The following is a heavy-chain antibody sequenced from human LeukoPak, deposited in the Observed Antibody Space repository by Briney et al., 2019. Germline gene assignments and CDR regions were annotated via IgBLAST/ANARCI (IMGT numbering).Heavy chain of an antibody. V-gene: IGHV3-23*01. CDR3: AKAAGYSSSWYSFDP. CDR2: ISGSGGST. J-gene: IGHJ5*02. Sequence: PGGSLRLSCAASGFTFSSYAMSWARQAPGKGLEWVSAISGSGGSTYYADSVKGRFTISRDNSKNTLYLQMNSLRAEDTAVYYCAKAAGYSSSWYSFDPWGQGTLVTVSS. D-gene: IGHD6-13*01. CDR1: GFTFSSYA.